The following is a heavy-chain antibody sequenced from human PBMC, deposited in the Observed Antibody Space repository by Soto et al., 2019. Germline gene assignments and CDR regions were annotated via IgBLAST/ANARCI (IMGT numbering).Heavy chain of an antibody. CDR1: GFTFSSYG. Sequence: QVQLVESGGGVVQPGRSLRLSCAASGFTFSSYGIHWVRQAPGKGLEWVAFISYDASNKDYADSVKGRFTISRDNSRNELYLQMDSLGAEAPAGYLCAKTHGPGIAVAGTDWYFDLWGRGTLVTVSS. CDR3: AKTHGPGIAVAGTDWYFDL. V-gene: IGHV3-30*18. CDR2: ISYDASNK. D-gene: IGHD6-19*01. J-gene: IGHJ2*01.